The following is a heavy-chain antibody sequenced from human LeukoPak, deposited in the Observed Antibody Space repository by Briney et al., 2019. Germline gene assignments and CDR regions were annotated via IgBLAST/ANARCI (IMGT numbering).Heavy chain of an antibody. CDR3: ARESDCGDYGIDC. J-gene: IGHJ4*02. CDR1: GFTFSSYS. D-gene: IGHD4-17*01. Sequence: PGGSLRLSCAASGFTFSSYSMNWVRQAPGKGLEWVSSISSSSSYIYYADSVKGRFTISRDNAKNSLYLQMNSLRAEDTAVYYCARESDCGDYGIDCWGQGSLVTVPS. CDR2: ISSSSSYI. V-gene: IGHV3-21*01.